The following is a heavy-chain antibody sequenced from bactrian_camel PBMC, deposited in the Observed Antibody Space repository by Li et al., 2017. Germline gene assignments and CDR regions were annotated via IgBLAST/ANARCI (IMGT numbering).Heavy chain of an antibody. CDR3: ARSVRIYMSPTLTQRDYNV. J-gene: IGHJ4*01. D-gene: IGHD2*01. CDR2: ISTRFGGT. V-gene: IGHV3S1*01. CDR1: GFTYSDNC. Sequence: VQLVESGGGSVQAGGSLRLSCAASGFTYSDNCMGWFRQAPGKEREAIATISTRFGGTYYADSVKGRFTISQGNAKNTLYLIMHNLKPEDTALYYCARSVRIYMSPTLTQRDYNVWGQGTQVTVS.